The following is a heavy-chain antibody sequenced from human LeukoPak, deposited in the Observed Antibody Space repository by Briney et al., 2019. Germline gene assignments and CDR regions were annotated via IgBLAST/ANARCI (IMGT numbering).Heavy chain of an antibody. CDR3: ARHTLKYSSGWYFDY. D-gene: IGHD6-19*01. Sequence: PSETLSLTCTVSGGSISSSSYYWGWIRQPPVKGLEWIGSIYYSGSTYYNPSLKSRVTISVDTSKNQFSLKLSSVTAADTAVYYCARHTLKYSSGWYFDYWGQGTLVTVSS. J-gene: IGHJ4*02. CDR1: GGSISSSSYY. CDR2: IYYSGST. V-gene: IGHV4-39*01.